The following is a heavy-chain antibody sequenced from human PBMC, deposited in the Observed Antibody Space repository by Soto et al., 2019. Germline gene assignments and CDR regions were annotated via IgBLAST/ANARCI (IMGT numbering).Heavy chain of an antibody. V-gene: IGHV3-33*01. D-gene: IGHD3-22*01. CDR2: IYYDGSNK. Sequence: QVQLVESGGGVVQPGRSLRLSCAVSGFTFSSYGMNWVRQAPGKGLEWVAAIYYDGSNKYYADSVRGRFTISRDNFKNTLYLHINSLRAEDTAVYYCARDSKDDSSGYYAGFDYWGQGPLVTVSS. CDR3: ARDSKDDSSGYYAGFDY. J-gene: IGHJ4*02. CDR1: GFTFSSYG.